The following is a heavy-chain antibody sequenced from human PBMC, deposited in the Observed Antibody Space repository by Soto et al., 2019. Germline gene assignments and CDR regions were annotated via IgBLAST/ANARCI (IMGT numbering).Heavy chain of an antibody. D-gene: IGHD6-19*01. CDR2: TYYRSKWYS. V-gene: IGHV6-1*01. Sequence: PSQTLSLTCAISRDSVSNNNAAWNWIRQSPSRGLEWLGRTYYRSKWYSDSAVSLKSRITINPDTSKNQFSLQLNSVTPEDTAVYYWARGKSDVEVALFVYWGQGVLVTVSS. CDR3: ARGKSDVEVALFVY. J-gene: IGHJ4*02. CDR1: RDSVSNNNAA.